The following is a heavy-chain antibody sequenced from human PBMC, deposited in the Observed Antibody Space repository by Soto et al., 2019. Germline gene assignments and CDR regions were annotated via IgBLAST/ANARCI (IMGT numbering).Heavy chain of an antibody. Sequence: QITLKESGPTLVKPTQTLTLTCTFSGFSLSTSGVGVGWIRQPPGKALEWLALIYWDDDKRYSPSLKSRLTIPKDTTNNHVVLTMTDIDPVDMATYYCSHSLIGYYYDSSGSNWFDPWGQGTLVTVSS. V-gene: IGHV2-5*02. D-gene: IGHD3-22*01. CDR1: GFSLSTSGVG. J-gene: IGHJ5*02. CDR3: SHSLIGYYYDSSGSNWFDP. CDR2: IYWDDDK.